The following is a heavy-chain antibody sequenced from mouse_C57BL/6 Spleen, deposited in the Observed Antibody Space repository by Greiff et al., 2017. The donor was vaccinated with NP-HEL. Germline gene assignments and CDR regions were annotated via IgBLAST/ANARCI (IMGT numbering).Heavy chain of an antibody. CDR1: GFSLTSYG. CDR2: IWRGGST. Sequence: QVQLKQSGPGLVQPSQSLSITCTVSGFSLTSYGVHWVRQSPGKGLEWLGVIWRGGSTDYNVAFMSRLSITKDNSKSQVFFKMNSLQADDTAIYYCAKTITTVLEYYYAMDYWGQGTSVTVSS. CDR3: AKTITTVLEYYYAMDY. D-gene: IGHD1-1*01. J-gene: IGHJ4*01. V-gene: IGHV2-5*01.